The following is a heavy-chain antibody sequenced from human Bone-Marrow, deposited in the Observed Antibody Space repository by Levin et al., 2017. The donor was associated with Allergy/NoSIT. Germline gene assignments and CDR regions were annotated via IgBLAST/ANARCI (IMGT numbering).Heavy chain of an antibody. CDR2: ISGSGVGT. D-gene: IGHD3-9*01. J-gene: IGHJ4*02. Sequence: QTGGSLRLSCAASASTFNDYAMSWVRQPPGKGLEWVSSISGSGVGTYYADSVKGRFTISRDNFKNTLYLQMNSLRAEDTAVYYCFDVTSYWGQGTLVTVSS. CDR3: FDVTSY. V-gene: IGHV3-23*01. CDR1: ASTFNDYA.